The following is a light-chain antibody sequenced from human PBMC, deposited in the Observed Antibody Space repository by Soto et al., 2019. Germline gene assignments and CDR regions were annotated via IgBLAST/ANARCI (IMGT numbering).Light chain of an antibody. CDR1: QTISCW. CDR3: QHYNSYSEA. V-gene: IGKV1-5*03. Sequence: DIQMPQSPSTLSGSVGDRVTITCRASQTISCWLAWYKQKPGKAPKLLIYKASTLKSGVPSRFSGSGSGTEFTLTISSLQPDDFATYYCQHYNSYSEAFGQGTKVELK. CDR2: KAS. J-gene: IGKJ1*01.